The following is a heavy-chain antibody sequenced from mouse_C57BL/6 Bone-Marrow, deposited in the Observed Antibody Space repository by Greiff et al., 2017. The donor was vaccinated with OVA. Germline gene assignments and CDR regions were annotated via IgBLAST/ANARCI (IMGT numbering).Heavy chain of an antibody. J-gene: IGHJ3*01. CDR1: GYTFTSYW. CDR2: IDPSDSYT. CDR3: ARPNWDPSWCAY. D-gene: IGHD4-1*01. Sequence: QVQLQQPGAELVKPGASVKLSCKASGYTFTSYWMQWVKQRPGQGLEWIGEIDPSDSYTNYNQKFKGKATLTVDTSSSTAYMQLSSLTSEDSAVYYCARPNWDPSWCAYWGQGTLVTVSA. V-gene: IGHV1-50*01.